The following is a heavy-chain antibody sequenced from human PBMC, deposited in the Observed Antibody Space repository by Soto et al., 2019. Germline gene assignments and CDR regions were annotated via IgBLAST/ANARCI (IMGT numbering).Heavy chain of an antibody. CDR1: GDSLSGGDYY. J-gene: IGHJ4*02. V-gene: IGHV4-30-4*08. D-gene: IGHD6-19*01. Sequence: SETLSLTCTVSGDSLSGGDYYWSWIRQPPGKGLEWIGDIYYTGFTFYNPSLKSRFTISLDSSKNQFSLRLNSVTAADTAVYFCARAYRINGWSDYFFDYWGQGTLVTVSS. CDR2: IYYTGFT. CDR3: ARAYRINGWSDYFFDY.